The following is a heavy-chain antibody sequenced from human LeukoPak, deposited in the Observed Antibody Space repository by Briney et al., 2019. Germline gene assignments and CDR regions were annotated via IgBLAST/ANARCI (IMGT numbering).Heavy chain of an antibody. V-gene: IGHV1-69*04. CDR3: ARGIAVAGTDGY. CDR1: GYTFTGYY. D-gene: IGHD6-19*01. J-gene: IGHJ4*02. CDR2: IIPILGIA. Sequence: SVKVSCKASGYTFTGYYMHWVRQAPGQGLEWMGRIIPILGIANYAQKFQGRVTITADKSTSTAYMELSSLRSEDTAVYYCARGIAVAGTDGYWGQGTLVTVSS.